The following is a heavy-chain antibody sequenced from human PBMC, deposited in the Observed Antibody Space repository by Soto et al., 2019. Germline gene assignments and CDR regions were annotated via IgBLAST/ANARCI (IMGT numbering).Heavy chain of an antibody. CDR1: GGSISSGDYY. CDR3: AREGREEDCSGGSCSTDY. CDR2: IYYSGST. J-gene: IGHJ4*02. D-gene: IGHD2-15*01. V-gene: IGHV4-30-4*01. Sequence: QVQLQESGPGLVKPSQTLSLTCTVSGGSISSGDYYWSWIRQPPGKGLEWIGYIYYSGSTYYNPSLKSRVTISVDTSKNQFSLKLSSVTAAVTEVYYCAREGREEDCSGGSCSTDYWGQGTLVTVSS.